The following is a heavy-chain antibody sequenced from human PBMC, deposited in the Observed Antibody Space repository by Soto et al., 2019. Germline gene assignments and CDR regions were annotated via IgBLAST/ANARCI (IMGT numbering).Heavy chain of an antibody. Sequence: PGGSLRLSSAVSGFTFSDHYTGWIRQAPGKGLEVVASISSGSSDTWSADLVKGRFIISRDNAQNSLFLQMNTMRPEDTVMYYCARVAYWGLGTQGTV. V-gene: IGHV3-11*06. J-gene: IGHJ4*02. CDR2: ISSGSSDT. CDR1: GFTFSDHY. CDR3: ARVAY.